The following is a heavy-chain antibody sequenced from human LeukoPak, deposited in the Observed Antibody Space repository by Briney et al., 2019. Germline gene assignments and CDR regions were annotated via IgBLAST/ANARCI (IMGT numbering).Heavy chain of an antibody. CDR2: ISHSGST. J-gene: IGHJ4*02. Sequence: SETLSLTCAVYGGSFSGYYWSWIRQPPGKGLEWIGEISHSGSTNYNPSLKSRVTISVDTSKKQFSLKLSSVTAADTAVYYCARGGGIAARGGGGFDYWGQGTLVTVSS. CDR3: ARGGGIAARGGGGFDY. V-gene: IGHV4-34*01. CDR1: GGSFSGYY. D-gene: IGHD6-6*01.